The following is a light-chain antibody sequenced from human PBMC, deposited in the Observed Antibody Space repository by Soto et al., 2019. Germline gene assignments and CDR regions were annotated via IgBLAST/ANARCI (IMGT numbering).Light chain of an antibody. J-gene: IGKJ1*01. V-gene: IGKV3D-15*01. CDR3: QQCPGT. Sequence: EIVMTQSPATLSVSPGERATLSCRASQSVSSNLAWYQQKPGQAPRLLIYGAFTRATGIPARFSGSGSGTDFTLTSCTCQSVDPASYYCQQCPGTFGQGTNVEIK. CDR2: GAF. CDR1: QSVSSN.